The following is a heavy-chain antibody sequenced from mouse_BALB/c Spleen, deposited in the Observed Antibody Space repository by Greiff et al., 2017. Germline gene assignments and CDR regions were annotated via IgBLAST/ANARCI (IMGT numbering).Heavy chain of an antibody. CDR3: ARTTTVVAGDYAMDY. CDR2: ISYDGSN. V-gene: IGHV3-6*02. D-gene: IGHD1-1*01. CDR1: GYSITSGYY. J-gene: IGHJ4*01. Sequence: EVKLQESGPGLVKPSQSLSLTCSVTGYSITSGYYWNWIRQFPGNKLEWMGYISYDGSNNYNPSLKNRISITRDPSKNQFFLKLNSVTTEDTATYYCARTTTVVAGDYAMDYWGQGTSVTVSS.